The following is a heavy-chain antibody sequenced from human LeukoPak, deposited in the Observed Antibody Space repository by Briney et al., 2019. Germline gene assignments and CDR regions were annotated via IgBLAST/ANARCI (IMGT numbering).Heavy chain of an antibody. CDR2: ISRTSAYI. CDR1: GFTFSSYA. V-gene: IGHV3-21*01. Sequence: GESLRLSCAASGFTFSSYAMKWVRQAPGKGLEWVSAISRTSAYIYYSDSVKGRFTISRDNAKNSVYLQMDSLRAEDTAVCYCARDERRYCSDSSCYPGDYWGQGTLVTVSS. D-gene: IGHD2-2*01. CDR3: ARDERRYCSDSSCYPGDY. J-gene: IGHJ4*02.